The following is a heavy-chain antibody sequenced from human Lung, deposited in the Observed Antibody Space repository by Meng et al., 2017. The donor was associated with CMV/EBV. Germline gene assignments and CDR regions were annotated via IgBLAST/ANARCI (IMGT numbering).Heavy chain of an antibody. D-gene: IGHD3-9*01. CDR1: GYTFTKYG. CDR2: ISTRSDGI. Sequence: SXXVSCKASGYTFTKYGISWVRQAPGQGLEWMAWISTRSDGIKYAQNFQDRVTLTSDTSTRTAYMELGGLRSDDTAMYYCARDVDWSLDYWGQGTLVTVSS. V-gene: IGHV1-18*01. CDR3: ARDVDWSLDY. J-gene: IGHJ4*02.